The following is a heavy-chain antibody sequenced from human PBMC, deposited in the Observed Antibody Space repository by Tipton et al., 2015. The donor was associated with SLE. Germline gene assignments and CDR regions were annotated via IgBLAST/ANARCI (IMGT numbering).Heavy chain of an antibody. J-gene: IGHJ4*02. CDR3: ARHFSGSYSFDY. Sequence: TLSLTCTVIGGSISSYYWSWIRQPAGTGLEWIGQIHSSGSTSYNPSLKSRVSISVDMSKNQVSLKLSSVTAADTALYYCARHFSGSYSFDYWGQGKLVTVSS. CDR2: IHSSGST. CDR1: GGSISSYY. D-gene: IGHD1-26*01. V-gene: IGHV4-4*07.